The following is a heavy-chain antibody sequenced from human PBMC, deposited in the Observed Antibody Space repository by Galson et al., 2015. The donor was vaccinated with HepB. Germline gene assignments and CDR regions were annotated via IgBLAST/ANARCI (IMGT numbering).Heavy chain of an antibody. D-gene: IGHD5-18*01. CDR1: GGSISSYY. V-gene: IGHV4-59*01. CDR2: IYYSGST. Sequence: ETLSLTCAVYGGSISSYYWSWIRQPPGKGLEWIGYIYYSGSTNYNPSLKSRVTISVDTSKNQFSLKLSSVTAADTAVYYCARGDTAMVRGFDYWGQGTLVTVSS. J-gene: IGHJ4*02. CDR3: ARGDTAMVRGFDY.